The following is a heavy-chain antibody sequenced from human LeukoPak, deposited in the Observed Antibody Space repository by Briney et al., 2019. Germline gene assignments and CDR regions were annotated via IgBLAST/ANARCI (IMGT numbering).Heavy chain of an antibody. CDR1: GYTFTSYY. J-gene: IGHJ4*02. Sequence: GASVKVSCKASGYTFTSYYMHWVRQAPGQGLEWMGIINPSGGSTSYAQKSQGRVTMTRDTSTSTVYMELSSLRSEDTAVYYCARMGGGPAAIPSVDYWGQGTLVTVSS. CDR2: INPSGGST. D-gene: IGHD2-2*02. CDR3: ARMGGGPAAIPSVDY. V-gene: IGHV1-46*01.